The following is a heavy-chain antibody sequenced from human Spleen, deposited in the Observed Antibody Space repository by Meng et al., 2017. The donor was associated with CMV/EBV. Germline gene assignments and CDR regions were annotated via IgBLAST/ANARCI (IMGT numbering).Heavy chain of an antibody. Sequence: KASGYTFSKSGLSWVRQAPGQRLEWMGWINAGNGNTKYSQKFQGRVTITRDTSASTAYMELSSLRSEDTAVYYCARWSSSWPATLGDYWGQGTLVTVSS. J-gene: IGHJ4*02. V-gene: IGHV1-3*01. CDR1: GYTFSKSG. D-gene: IGHD3-16*01. CDR3: ARWSSSWPATLGDY. CDR2: INAGNGNT.